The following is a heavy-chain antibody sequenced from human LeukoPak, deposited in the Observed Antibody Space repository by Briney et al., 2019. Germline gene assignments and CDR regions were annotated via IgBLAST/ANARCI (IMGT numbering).Heavy chain of an antibody. CDR2: IYPGDSDT. CDR1: GYSFTSYW. J-gene: IGHJ4*02. D-gene: IGHD6-19*01. V-gene: IGHV5-51*01. Sequence: GESLKISCKGSGYSFTSYWIGWGRQMPGKGLEWMGIIYPGDSDTRYIPSFQGQVTISADKSISTAYLQWNSLKASDTAMYYCARQVAGTALFDWGQGTLVTVSS. CDR3: ARQVAGTALFD.